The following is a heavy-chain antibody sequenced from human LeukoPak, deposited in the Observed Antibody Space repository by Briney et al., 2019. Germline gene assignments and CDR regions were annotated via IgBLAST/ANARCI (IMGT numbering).Heavy chain of an antibody. J-gene: IGHJ6*03. CDR3: ARRSGLPRRYCSGGSCSNHSYYYYYYMDV. V-gene: IGHV4-34*01. D-gene: IGHD2-15*01. Sequence: SETLSLTCAVYGGSFSGYYWSWIRQPPGKGLEWIGEINHSGSTNYNPSLKSRVTISVDTSKNQFSLKLSSVTAADTAVYYCARRSGLPRRYCSGGSCSNHSYYYYYYMDVWGKGTTVTISS. CDR1: GGSFSGYY. CDR2: INHSGST.